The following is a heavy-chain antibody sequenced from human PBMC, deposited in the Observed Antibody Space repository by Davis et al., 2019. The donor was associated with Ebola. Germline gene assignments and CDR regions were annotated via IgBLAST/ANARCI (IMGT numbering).Heavy chain of an antibody. J-gene: IGHJ4*02. Sequence: SETLSLTCAVYGGSFSGYYWSWIRQPPGKGLEWIGEINHSGSTNYNPSLKSRVTISVDTSKNQFSLKLSSVTAADTAVYYCARRRYTAMTRIDYWGQGTLVTVSS. CDR3: ARRRYTAMTRIDY. CDR2: INHSGST. D-gene: IGHD5-18*01. V-gene: IGHV4-34*01. CDR1: GGSFSGYY.